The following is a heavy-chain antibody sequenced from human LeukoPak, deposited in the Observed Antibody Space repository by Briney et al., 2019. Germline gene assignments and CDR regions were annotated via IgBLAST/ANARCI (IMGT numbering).Heavy chain of an antibody. CDR1: GGSISSSSYY. CDR2: IYYSGST. CDR3: ARLSNNKRTKYRLLFSVRYYFDY. V-gene: IGHV4-39*01. Sequence: SETLSLTCTVSGGSISSSSYYWGWIRQPPGKGLEWIGSIYYSGSTYYNPSLKSRVTISVDTSKNQFSLKLSSVTAADTAVYYCARLSNNKRTKYRLLFSVRYYFDYWGQGTLVTVSS. D-gene: IGHD2-2*01. J-gene: IGHJ4*02.